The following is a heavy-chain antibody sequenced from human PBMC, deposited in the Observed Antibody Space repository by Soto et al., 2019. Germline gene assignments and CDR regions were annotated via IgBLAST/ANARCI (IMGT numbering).Heavy chain of an antibody. CDR3: ARDSPLGGIAARQGDYYYGMDV. CDR2: IIPIFGTA. V-gene: IGHV1-69*13. D-gene: IGHD6-6*01. Sequence: ASVKVSCKASGGTFSSYAISWVRQAPGQGLEWMGGIIPIFGTANYAQKFQGRVTITADESTSTAYMELSSLRSEDTAVYYCARDSPLGGIAARQGDYYYGMDVWGQGTTVTVSS. CDR1: GGTFSSYA. J-gene: IGHJ6*02.